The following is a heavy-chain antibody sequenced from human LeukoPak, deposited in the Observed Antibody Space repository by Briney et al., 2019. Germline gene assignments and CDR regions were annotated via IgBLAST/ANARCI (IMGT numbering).Heavy chain of an antibody. J-gene: IGHJ5*02. Sequence: ASVKVSCKASGYSFSRYGISWVRQAPGQGLEWMGWISTYNGNTNYAQKFQGRVTMTTDTSTNTAYMELRSLRSDDTAAYYCARDLDYYDSSGSGWFDPWGQGTLVTVSS. V-gene: IGHV1-18*01. CDR1: GYSFSRYG. CDR3: ARDLDYYDSSGSGWFDP. D-gene: IGHD3-22*01. CDR2: ISTYNGNT.